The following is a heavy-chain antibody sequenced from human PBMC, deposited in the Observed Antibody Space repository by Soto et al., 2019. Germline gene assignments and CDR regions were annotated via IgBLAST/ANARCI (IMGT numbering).Heavy chain of an antibody. CDR2: IYYSGST. CDR1: GGSISSGGYY. J-gene: IGHJ5*02. V-gene: IGHV4-31*03. Sequence: SETLCRTGTVSGGSISSGGYYWSWIRQHPGKGLEWIGYIYYSGSTYYNPSLKSRVNISVDTSKHQFSLKLSSVTAADTAVYSCARGEVLRYFDSLLFPWFDHWGPGTLVTASS. D-gene: IGHD3-9*01. CDR3: ARGEVLRYFDSLLFPWFDH.